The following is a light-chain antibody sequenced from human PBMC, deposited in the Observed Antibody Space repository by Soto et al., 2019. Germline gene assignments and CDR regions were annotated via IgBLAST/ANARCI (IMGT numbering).Light chain of an antibody. Sequence: QSVLTQPASVSGSPGQSITISCTGTSSDVGGYNYVSWYQQHPGKAPKLMISEVSNRPSGVSNRFSGSKSGNTASLTISGLQAEDEADYYCSSYTSSSTIYVFGNGTKVNV. CDR3: SSYTSSSTIYV. V-gene: IGLV2-14*01. J-gene: IGLJ1*01. CDR1: SSDVGGYNY. CDR2: EVS.